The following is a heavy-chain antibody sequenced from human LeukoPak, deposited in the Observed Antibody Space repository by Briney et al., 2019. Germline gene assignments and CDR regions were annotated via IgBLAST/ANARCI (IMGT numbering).Heavy chain of an antibody. Sequence: PSETLSLTCTVSGGSISSYYWSWIRQPPGKGLEWIWYIYYSGSTNYNPSLKSRVTISVDTSKNQFSLKLSSVTAADTAVYYCARQSRYSGYDRGAFDIWGQGTMVTVSS. J-gene: IGHJ3*02. D-gene: IGHD5-12*01. CDR2: IYYSGST. V-gene: IGHV4-59*08. CDR3: ARQSRYSGYDRGAFDI. CDR1: GGSISSYY.